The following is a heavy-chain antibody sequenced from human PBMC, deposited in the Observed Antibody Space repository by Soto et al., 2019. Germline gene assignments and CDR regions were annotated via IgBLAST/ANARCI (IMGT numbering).Heavy chain of an antibody. Sequence: QVQLVQSGAEVKKPGASVKVSCKASGYTFTSYDINWVRQATGQGLEWMGWMNPNSGNTSYAQKFQGKVTMTRNTSISTAYMELSSLRSEDTAVYYCARGITIFGVVPGWGQGTLVTVSS. D-gene: IGHD3-3*01. CDR3: ARGITIFGVVPG. V-gene: IGHV1-8*01. J-gene: IGHJ4*02. CDR1: GYTFTSYD. CDR2: MNPNSGNT.